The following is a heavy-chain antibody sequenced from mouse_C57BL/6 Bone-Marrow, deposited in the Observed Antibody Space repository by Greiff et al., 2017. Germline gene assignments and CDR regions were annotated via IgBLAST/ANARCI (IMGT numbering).Heavy chain of an antibody. CDR2: INYDGSST. CDR1: GFTFSDYY. D-gene: IGHD1-1*01. V-gene: IGHV5-16*01. Sequence: EVKLVESEGGLVQPGSSMKLSCTASGFTFSDYYMAWVRQVPEKGLEWVANINYDGSSTYYLDSLKSRFIFPRDNAKNILYLQMSSLKSEDTATYYCARDNGYCGSYWYFDVWGTGTTVTVSS. J-gene: IGHJ1*03. CDR3: ARDNGYCGSYWYFDV.